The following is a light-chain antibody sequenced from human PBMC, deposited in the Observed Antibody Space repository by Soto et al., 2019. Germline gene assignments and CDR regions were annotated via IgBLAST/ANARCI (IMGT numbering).Light chain of an antibody. Sequence: EIVMTQSPGTLSLSPGETATLSCRASQSVSSNYLAWYQQKPGQAPRLLVYGISTRATDIPARFSGSGSGTEFTLTISSLQSEYFAVYYCQQYSKWPITFGQGTRLEIK. J-gene: IGKJ5*01. CDR1: QSVSSN. CDR3: QQYSKWPIT. CDR2: GIS. V-gene: IGKV3-15*01.